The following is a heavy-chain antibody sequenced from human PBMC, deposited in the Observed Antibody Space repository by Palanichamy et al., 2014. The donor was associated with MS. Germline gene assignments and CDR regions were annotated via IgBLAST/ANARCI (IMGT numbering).Heavy chain of an antibody. V-gene: IGHV4-61*02. J-gene: IGHJ5*02. CDR3: ARDLPGMGRLKGWFDP. CDR1: GGSISSGSYY. Sequence: VQLQESGPGLVKPSQTLSLTCTVSGGSISSGSYYWSWIRQPAGKGLEWIGRIYTSGSTNYNPSLKSRVTISVDTSKNQFSLKLSSVTAADTAVYYCARDLPGMGRLKGWFDPWGQGTLVTVSS. D-gene: IGHD1-26*01. CDR2: IYTSGST.